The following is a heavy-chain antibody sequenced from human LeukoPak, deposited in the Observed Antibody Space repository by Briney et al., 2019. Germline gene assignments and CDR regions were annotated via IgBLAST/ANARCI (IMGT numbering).Heavy chain of an antibody. V-gene: IGHV4-4*07. Sequence: PSETLSLTCTVSGGSITSYYWNWIRQPAGKGLEWIGHIYTSGNTNYNPSLKSRVTISVDKSKTQFSLKLSSVTAADTGVYYCARDWSGYQYFDYWGQGTLVTVSS. CDR2: IYTSGNT. D-gene: IGHD3-3*01. CDR1: GGSITSYY. J-gene: IGHJ4*02. CDR3: ARDWSGYQYFDY.